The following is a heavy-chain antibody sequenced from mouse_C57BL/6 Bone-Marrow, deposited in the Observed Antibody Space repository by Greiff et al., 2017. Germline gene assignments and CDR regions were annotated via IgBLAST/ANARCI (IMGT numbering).Heavy chain of an antibody. CDR2: ISDGGSYT. D-gene: IGHD1-1*01. Sequence: EVMLVESGGGLVKPGGSLKLSCAASGFTFSSYAMSWVRQTPEKRLEWVATISDGGSYTYYPDNVQGRFTISRDNAKNNLYLQVSQLKTEETAMDDCARDRYYGSSPDDWGQGTTLTVSS. J-gene: IGHJ2*01. CDR3: ARDRYYGSSPDD. CDR1: GFTFSSYA. V-gene: IGHV5-4*01.